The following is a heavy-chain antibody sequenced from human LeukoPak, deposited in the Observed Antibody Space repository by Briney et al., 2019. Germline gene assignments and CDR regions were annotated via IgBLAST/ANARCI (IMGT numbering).Heavy chain of an antibody. CDR3: ARRYCSGGSCPGPMDV. Sequence: GESLKISWKGSGYSFTSYWIGWVRQMPGKGLEWMGIIYPGDSDTRYSPSFQGQVTISADKSISTAYLQWSSLKASDTAMYYCARRYCSGGSCPGPMDVWGQGTTVTVSS. CDR1: GYSFTSYW. V-gene: IGHV5-51*01. J-gene: IGHJ6*02. CDR2: IYPGDSDT. D-gene: IGHD2-15*01.